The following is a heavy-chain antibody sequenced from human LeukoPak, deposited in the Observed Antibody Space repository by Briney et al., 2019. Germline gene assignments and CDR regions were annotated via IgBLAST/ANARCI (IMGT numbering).Heavy chain of an antibody. CDR3: GRGDSNYYYGMDV. V-gene: IGHV1-2*02. Sequence: ASVKVSCKASGYTFTGYYMHWVRQAPGQGLEWMGWINPNSGGTNYAQKFQGRVTMTRDTSISTAYMELSRLRSDDTAVYYCGRGDSNYYYGMDVWGQGTTVTVS. D-gene: IGHD2-21*02. J-gene: IGHJ6*02. CDR1: GYTFTGYY. CDR2: INPNSGGT.